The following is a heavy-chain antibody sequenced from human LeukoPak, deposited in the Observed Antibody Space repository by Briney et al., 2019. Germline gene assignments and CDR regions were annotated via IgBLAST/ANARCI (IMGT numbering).Heavy chain of an antibody. Sequence: ASVKVSCKASGGTFSRYAISWVRQAPGQGLEWTGWIIPILGIANYAQKFQGRVTITADKSTSTAYMELSSLRSEDTAVYYCARDPPPITMVRGTTTDYWGQGTLVTVSS. CDR1: GGTFSRYA. V-gene: IGHV1-69*04. D-gene: IGHD3-10*01. CDR2: IIPILGIA. CDR3: ARDPPPITMVRGTTTDY. J-gene: IGHJ4*02.